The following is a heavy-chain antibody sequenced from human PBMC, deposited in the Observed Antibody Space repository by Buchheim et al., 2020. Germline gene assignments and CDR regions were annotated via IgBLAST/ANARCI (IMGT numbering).Heavy chain of an antibody. CDR2: ISTSSAYT. Sequence: QVQLVESGGGLVKPGGSLRLSCAASGFIFSDYYMSWIRRTPGKGLEWLASISTSSAYTYYADSVKGRFTIVRANAKNSLYLQMNSLRVEDSAIYYCARDLTGTYWFDPWGQGTL. CDR1: GFIFSDYY. J-gene: IGHJ5*02. CDR3: ARDLTGTYWFDP. D-gene: IGHD1-7*01. V-gene: IGHV3-11*06.